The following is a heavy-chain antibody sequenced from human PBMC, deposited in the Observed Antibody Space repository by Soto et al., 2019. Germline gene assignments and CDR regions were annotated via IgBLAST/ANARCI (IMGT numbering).Heavy chain of an antibody. D-gene: IGHD3-16*01. CDR1: GGSISSGGYY. CDR2: IYYSGST. CDR3: ARVWDTSYYFDY. V-gene: IGHV4-31*03. J-gene: IGHJ4*02. Sequence: SETLSLTCTVSGGSISSGGYYWSWIRQHPVKGLEWIGYIYYSGSTYYNPSLKSRVTISVDTSKNQFSLKLSSVTAADTAVYYCARVWDTSYYFDYWGQGTLVTVSS.